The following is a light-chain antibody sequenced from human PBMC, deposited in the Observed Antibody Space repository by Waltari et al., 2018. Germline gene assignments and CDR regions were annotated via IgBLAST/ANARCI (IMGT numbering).Light chain of an antibody. CDR1: QSMSNL. V-gene: IGKV3-11*01. CDR2: DAS. CDR3: QQRSSWPPWT. J-gene: IGKJ1*01. Sequence: EIVLTQSPATLSLSPGESATLSCRASQSMSNLLAWYQQKPGQPPRLLSSDASNRAAGIPATFSGSGSGTDFTLTISSLEPEDFAVYYCQQRSSWPPWTFGQGTKVDIK.